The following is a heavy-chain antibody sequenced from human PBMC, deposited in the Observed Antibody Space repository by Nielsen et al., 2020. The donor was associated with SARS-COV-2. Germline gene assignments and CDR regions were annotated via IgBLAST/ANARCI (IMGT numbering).Heavy chain of an antibody. V-gene: IGHV4-30-4*01. CDR3: ARLNVDDGHDY. D-gene: IGHD5-12*01. CDR2: IYYSGST. J-gene: IGHJ4*02. CDR1: GGSISSSSYY. Sequence: SETLSLTCTVSGGSISSSSYYWSWIRQPPGKGLEWIGYIYYSGSTYYNPSLKSRVTISVDTSKNQFSLKLSSVTAADTAVYYCARLNVDDGHDYWGQGTLVTVSS.